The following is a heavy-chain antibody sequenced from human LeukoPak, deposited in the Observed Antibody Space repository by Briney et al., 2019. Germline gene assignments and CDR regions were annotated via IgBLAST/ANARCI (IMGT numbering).Heavy chain of an antibody. J-gene: IGHJ5*02. V-gene: IGHV3-30*14. CDR3: ASLSSAGLPEGDWFDP. D-gene: IGHD6-13*01. CDR1: GFTFSSYA. Sequence: PGGSLRLSCAASGFTFSSYAMHWVRQAPGKGLEWVAVISYDGSNKYYADSVKGRFTISRDNSKNTLYLQMNSLRAEDTAVYYCASLSSAGLPEGDWFDPWGQGTLVTVSS. CDR2: ISYDGSNK.